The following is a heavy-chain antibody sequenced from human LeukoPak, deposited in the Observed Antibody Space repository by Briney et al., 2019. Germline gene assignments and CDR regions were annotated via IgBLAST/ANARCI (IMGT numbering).Heavy chain of an antibody. CDR3: AKDLGCSGGSCSQGFDY. Sequence: GGSLRLSCAASGFTFSSYGMHWVRQAPGNGLEWVAVISYDGSNKYYADSVKGRFTISRDNSKNTLYLQMNSLRAEDTAVYYCAKDLGCSGGSCSQGFDYWGQGTLVTVSS. D-gene: IGHD2-15*01. J-gene: IGHJ4*02. CDR2: ISYDGSNK. CDR1: GFTFSSYG. V-gene: IGHV3-30*18.